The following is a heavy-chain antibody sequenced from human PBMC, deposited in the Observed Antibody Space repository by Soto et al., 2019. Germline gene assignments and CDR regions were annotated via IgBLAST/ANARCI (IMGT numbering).Heavy chain of an antibody. V-gene: IGHV3-72*01. J-gene: IGHJ4*02. CDR1: GFTFSDHY. D-gene: IGHD6-13*01. CDR3: TRVRLGSSLSSDD. CDR2: IKNKANSYTT. Sequence: EVQLVESGGGLVQPEGSLRLSCAASGFTFSDHYMDWVRQAPGKGLEWVGRIKNKANSYTTEYAAPGKGRFIISRDDSKRSVFLQMNRLKTDGAAAYYGTRVRLGSSLSSDDWGQGILVTVSS.